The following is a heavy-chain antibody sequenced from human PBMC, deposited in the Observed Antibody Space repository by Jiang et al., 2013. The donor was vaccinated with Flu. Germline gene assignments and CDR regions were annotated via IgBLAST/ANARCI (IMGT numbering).Heavy chain of an antibody. J-gene: IGHJ6*02. CDR1: GYTFTNYA. V-gene: IGHV1-3*01. D-gene: IGHD3-9*01. CDR3: ARGRDSHNILTVYSNYYTMDV. Sequence: GAEVKKPGASVKVSCKTSGYTFTNYAFHWVRQAPGQRLEWMGWINAGNGNTEYSQKFQGRVTITRDTSANTAYMELTGLRSEDTAVYYCARGRDSHNILTVYSNYYTMDVWGQGTTVTVSS. CDR2: INAGNGNT.